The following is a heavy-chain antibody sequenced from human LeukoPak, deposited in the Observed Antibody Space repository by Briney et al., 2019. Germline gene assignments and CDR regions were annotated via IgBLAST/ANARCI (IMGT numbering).Heavy chain of an antibody. CDR2: IKQDGSEK. J-gene: IGHJ3*02. Sequence: GGSLRLSCAVSGFTFSSYWMSWVRQAPGKGLEWVANIKQDGSEKYYVDSVKGRFTISRDNAKNSLYLQMNSLRAEDTAVYYCARVWSYYDFWSGYYDAFDIWGQGTMVTVSS. D-gene: IGHD3-3*01. V-gene: IGHV3-7*01. CDR3: ARVWSYYDFWSGYYDAFDI. CDR1: GFTFSSYW.